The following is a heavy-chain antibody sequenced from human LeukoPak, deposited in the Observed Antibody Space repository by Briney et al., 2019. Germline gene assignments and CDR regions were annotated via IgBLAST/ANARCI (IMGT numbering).Heavy chain of an antibody. CDR1: GFSFSDFG. Sequence: PGRPLRLSCAASGFSFSDFGIHWVRQAPGKGLEWVAVLSPHANYEYYADSVQGRFAISRDDSKNTVYLQMNSLRDEETAVYYCARDWIDRSLDYWGLGTLVTVSS. CDR3: ARDWIDRSLDY. CDR2: LSPHANYE. V-gene: IGHV3-33*01. J-gene: IGHJ4*02. D-gene: IGHD2-2*03.